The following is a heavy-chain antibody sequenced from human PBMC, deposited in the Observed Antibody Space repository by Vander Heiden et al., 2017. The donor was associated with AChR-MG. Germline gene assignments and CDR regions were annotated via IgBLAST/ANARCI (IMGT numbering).Heavy chain of an antibody. CDR1: GGTFSSYA. J-gene: IGHJ4*02. V-gene: IGHV1-69*06. CDR3: ARSQAYCSGGSCSTSNSDY. CDR2: IIPIFGTA. D-gene: IGHD2-15*01. Sequence: QVQLVQSGAEVKKPGSSVKVSCKASGGTFSSYAISWVRQAPGQGLEWMGGIIPIFGTANYAQKFQGRVTITADKSTSTAYMELSSLRSEDTAVYYCARSQAYCSGGSCSTSNSDYWGQGTLVTVSS.